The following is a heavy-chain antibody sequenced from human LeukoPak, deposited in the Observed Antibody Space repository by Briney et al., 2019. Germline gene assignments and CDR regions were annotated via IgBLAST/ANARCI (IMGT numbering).Heavy chain of an antibody. CDR3: AKEDGYCSSTSCMNWFDP. CDR2: IYYSGST. Sequence: SETLSLTCTVSGGSISSYYWSWIRQPPGKGLEWIGYIYYSGSTNYNPSLKSRVTISVGTSKNQFSLKLSSVTAADTAVYYCAKEDGYCSSTSCMNWFDPWGQGTLVTVSS. CDR1: GGSISSYY. V-gene: IGHV4-59*01. J-gene: IGHJ5*02. D-gene: IGHD2-2*03.